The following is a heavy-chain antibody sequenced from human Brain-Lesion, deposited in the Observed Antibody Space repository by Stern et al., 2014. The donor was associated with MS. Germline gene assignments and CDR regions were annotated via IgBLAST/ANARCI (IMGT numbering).Heavy chain of an antibody. J-gene: IGHJ4*02. CDR1: GGSINSGGYY. V-gene: IGHV4-31*03. CDR3: ARGARYSDSSGYSFYFDY. D-gene: IGHD3-22*01. CDR2: IYYAGSA. Sequence: VQLVQSGPGLVKPSQTLPLTCTVSGGSINSGGYYWSWIRQSPGKGLEWIGYIYYAGSAYYDPSLKSRLSMSIVTSKNQFSLNLNSVTAADTAVYYCARGARYSDSSGYSFYFDYWGQGTLVTVSS.